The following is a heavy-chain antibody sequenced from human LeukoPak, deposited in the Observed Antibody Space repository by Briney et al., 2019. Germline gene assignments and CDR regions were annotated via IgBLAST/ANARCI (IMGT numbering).Heavy chain of an antibody. Sequence: GGSLRLSCAASGFTVSSNYMTWIRQAPGKGLEWVSVIYSGGTTSYADSVKGRFTISRDDSKNTLYLQMNSLRDEDTAVYYCTRWLSHWGQGTLVTVSS. V-gene: IGHV3-66*01. CDR2: IYSGGTT. CDR1: GFTVSSNY. D-gene: IGHD3-10*01. CDR3: TRWLSH. J-gene: IGHJ4*02.